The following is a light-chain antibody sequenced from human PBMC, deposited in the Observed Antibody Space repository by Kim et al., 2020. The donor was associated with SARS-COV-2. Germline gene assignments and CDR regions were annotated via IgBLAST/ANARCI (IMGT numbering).Light chain of an antibody. Sequence: EIVLTQSPATLSLSPGERATLSCRASQSVSSYLAWYQQRPGQAPRLLLYDASNRATGIPARFSGSGSGTDFTLTISSLEPEDFAVYYCQQRSYWPLTFGGGTKVDIK. CDR1: QSVSSY. CDR2: DAS. CDR3: QQRSYWPLT. J-gene: IGKJ4*01. V-gene: IGKV3-11*01.